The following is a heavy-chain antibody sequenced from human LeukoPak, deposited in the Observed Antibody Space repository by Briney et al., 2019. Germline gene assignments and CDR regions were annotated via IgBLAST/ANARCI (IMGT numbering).Heavy chain of an antibody. CDR2: LDSEDGET. CDR3: ARVISSTSNWFDP. J-gene: IGHJ5*02. V-gene: IGHV1-24*01. D-gene: IGHD2-2*01. Sequence: ASVKVSCKVSGYTLTELSIHWVRQAPGKGLEWMGGLDSEDGETTYAQKFQGRVTMTEDTSIDTAFMELSSLRSDDTAVYYCARVISSTSNWFDPWGQGTLVTVSS. CDR1: GYTLTELS.